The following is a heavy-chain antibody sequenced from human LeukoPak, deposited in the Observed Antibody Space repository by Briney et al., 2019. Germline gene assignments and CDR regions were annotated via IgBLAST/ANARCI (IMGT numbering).Heavy chain of an antibody. CDR3: ARATAGVVLDV. Sequence: PGGSLRLSCAASGFTFSNYDMHWVRQATGKGLEWVSAIGTAGDTYYPGSVKGRFTISRENAKNSLYLQMNSLRAGDTAVYYCARATAGVVLDVWGQGTTVTVSS. CDR2: IGTAGDT. CDR1: GFTFSNYD. D-gene: IGHD2-8*01. J-gene: IGHJ6*02. V-gene: IGHV3-13*01.